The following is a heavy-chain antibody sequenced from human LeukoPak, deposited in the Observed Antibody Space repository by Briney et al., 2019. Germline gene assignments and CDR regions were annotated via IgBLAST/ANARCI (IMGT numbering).Heavy chain of an antibody. CDR1: GFIFSSHT. CDR2: ISYDGSNN. J-gene: IGHJ4*02. D-gene: IGHD2-15*01. V-gene: IGHV3-30*04. Sequence: GGSLRLSCEASGFIFSSHTMRWVRQAPGKGLEWVALISYDGSNNFYADSVKGRFTIFRDNSRNTLYLQVNSLRAEDTAVYSCARSGTIGYPGKLGYCSGGSCYYFDYWGQGTLVTVSS. CDR3: ARSGTIGYPGKLGYCSGGSCYYFDY.